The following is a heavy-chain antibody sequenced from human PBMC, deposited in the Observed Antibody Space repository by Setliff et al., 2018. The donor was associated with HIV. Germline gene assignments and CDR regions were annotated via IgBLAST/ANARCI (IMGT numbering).Heavy chain of an antibody. CDR1: GYTFISYD. Sequence: ASVKVSCKASGYTFISYDINWVRQATGQGLEWMGWMNPNIGKTAYAQKFQGRVTITADKSTSTAYMELSSLRSEDTAVYYCARNPQPTGTPDYYYYYYMDVWGKGTTVTVSS. D-gene: IGHD1-1*01. J-gene: IGHJ6*03. CDR2: MNPNIGKT. CDR3: ARNPQPTGTPDYYYYYYMDV. V-gene: IGHV1-8*03.